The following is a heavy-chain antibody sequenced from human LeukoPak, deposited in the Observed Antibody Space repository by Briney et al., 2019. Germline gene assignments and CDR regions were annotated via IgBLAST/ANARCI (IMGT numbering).Heavy chain of an antibody. CDR1: GGTFSSYA. CDR3: ARVGRYSSSWGDDAFDI. CDR2: IIPIFGTA. J-gene: IGHJ3*02. D-gene: IGHD6-13*01. V-gene: IGHV1-69*13. Sequence: AVKVSCKASGGTFSSYAISWVRQAPGQGLEWMGGIIPIFGTANYAQKFQGRVTITADESTSTAYMELSSLRSEDTAVYYCARVGRYSSSWGDDAFDIWGQGTMVTVSS.